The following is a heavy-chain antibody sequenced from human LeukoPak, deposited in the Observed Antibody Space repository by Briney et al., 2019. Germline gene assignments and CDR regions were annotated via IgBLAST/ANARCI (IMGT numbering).Heavy chain of an antibody. V-gene: IGHV4-34*01. CDR3: ARGGVSARGRFDP. CDR1: GGSFSGYY. CDR2: INHSGST. D-gene: IGHD3-10*01. J-gene: IGHJ5*02. Sequence: PSETLSLTCAVYGGSFSGYYWSWIRQPPGKGLEWIGEINHSGSTNYNPSLKSRVTISVDTSKNQFSLKLSSVTAADTAVYYCARGGVSARGRFDPWGQGTLVTVSS.